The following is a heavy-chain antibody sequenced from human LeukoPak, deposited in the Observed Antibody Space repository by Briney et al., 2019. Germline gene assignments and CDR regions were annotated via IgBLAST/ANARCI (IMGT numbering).Heavy chain of an antibody. CDR1: GGSISSYY. CDR2: SDYSGST. CDR3: ARQLSPRSSSSIRFDY. J-gene: IGHJ4*02. V-gene: IGHV4-59*01. Sequence: PSETLSLTCTVSGGSISSYYWNWIRQPPGKGLEWIGNSDYSGSTNYNPSLKSRVTISVDTSKNQFSLKLSSVTAADTAVYYCARQLSPRSSSSIRFDYWGQGTLVSVSS. D-gene: IGHD6-13*01.